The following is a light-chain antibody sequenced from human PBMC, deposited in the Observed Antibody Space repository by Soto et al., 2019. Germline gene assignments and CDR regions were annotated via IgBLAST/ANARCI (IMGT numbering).Light chain of an antibody. CDR2: AAS. CDR1: QGISTS. J-gene: IGKJ4*02. V-gene: IGKV1D-12*01. Sequence: DIQMTQSPSSVSASVGDGVTITCRASQGISTSLGWYQQKPGKAPKLLIYAASSLQRGGPSIFRGTGSGTNFTLTIISLETGAFATYYCQRSNSFPLRFGGGTK. CDR3: QRSNSFPLR.